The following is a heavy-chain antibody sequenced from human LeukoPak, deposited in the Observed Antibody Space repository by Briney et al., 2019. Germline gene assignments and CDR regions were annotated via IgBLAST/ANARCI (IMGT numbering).Heavy chain of an antibody. CDR2: IYYSGST. V-gene: IGHV4-31*03. D-gene: IGHD3-10*01. J-gene: IGHJ6*02. Sequence: SETLSLTCTVSGGSISSGGYYWSWIRQHPGKGLEWIGYIYYSGSTYYNPSLKSRVTISVDTSKNQSSLKLSSVTAADTAVYYCARVRRPSFGFYGMDVWGQGTTVTVSS. CDR1: GGSISSGGYY. CDR3: ARVRRPSFGFYGMDV.